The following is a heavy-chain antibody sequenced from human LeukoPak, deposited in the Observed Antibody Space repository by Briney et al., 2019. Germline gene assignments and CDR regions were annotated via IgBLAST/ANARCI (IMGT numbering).Heavy chain of an antibody. J-gene: IGHJ6*03. CDR2: IKQDGSEK. CDR1: GFTFSSYW. V-gene: IGHV3-7*01. Sequence: GGSLRLSCAASGFTFSSYWMSWVRQAPGKGLEWVANIKQDGSEKYYVDSVKGRFTISRDNAKNSLYLQMNSLRAEDTAVYCCARVYYDSSGYLRLYYYYYYMDVWGKGTTVTVSS. D-gene: IGHD3-22*01. CDR3: ARVYYDSSGYLRLYYYYYYMDV.